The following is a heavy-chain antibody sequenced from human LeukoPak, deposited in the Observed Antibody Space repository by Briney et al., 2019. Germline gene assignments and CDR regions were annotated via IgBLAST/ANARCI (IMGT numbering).Heavy chain of an antibody. CDR1: GFTFSSYA. CDR3: ARDRDGAYYDNPLDY. V-gene: IGHV3-30-3*01. Sequence: GGSPRLSCVASGFTFSSYAMHWVRQAPGKGLEWVAVISYDGSNKYYADSVKGRFTISRDNSKNTLYLQMNSLRAEDTAVYYCARDRDGAYYDNPLDYWGQGTLVTVSS. J-gene: IGHJ4*02. CDR2: ISYDGSNK. D-gene: IGHD3-22*01.